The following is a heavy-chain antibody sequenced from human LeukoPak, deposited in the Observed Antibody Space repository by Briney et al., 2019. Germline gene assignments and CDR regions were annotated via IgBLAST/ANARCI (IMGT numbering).Heavy chain of an antibody. CDR3: ASDIVADVSN. J-gene: IGHJ4*02. V-gene: IGHV3-33*01. Sequence: GGSLRLSCAASGFTFSSYGMHWVRQAPGKGLELVAVIWYDGSNKYYADSVKGRFTISRDNSKNTLYLQMNSLRAEDTAVYYCASDIVADVSNWGQGTLVTVSS. CDR1: GFTFSSYG. D-gene: IGHD5-12*01. CDR2: IWYDGSNK.